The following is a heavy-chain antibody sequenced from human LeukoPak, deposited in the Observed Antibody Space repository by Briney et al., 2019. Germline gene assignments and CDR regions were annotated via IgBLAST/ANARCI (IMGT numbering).Heavy chain of an antibody. CDR3: TRHLDYYGSVSYEY. V-gene: IGHV4-59*08. CDR2: IHYSGST. J-gene: IGHJ4*02. D-gene: IGHD3-10*01. Sequence: SEPLSLTCTVSGGSISSYYWSWIRQPPGKGLEWIGYIHYSGSTDYNPSLESRVTISVDTSKNQFSLKLSSVTAADTAVYYCTRHLDYYGSVSYEYWGQGTLVT. CDR1: GGSISSYY.